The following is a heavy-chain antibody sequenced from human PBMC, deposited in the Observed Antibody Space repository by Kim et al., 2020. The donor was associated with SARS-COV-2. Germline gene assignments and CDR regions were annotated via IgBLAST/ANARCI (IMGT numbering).Heavy chain of an antibody. CDR3: ARDYSNYVSYYYYGMDV. CDR2: INTNTGNP. CDR1: GYTFTSYA. D-gene: IGHD4-4*01. Sequence: ASVKVSCKASGYTFTSYAMNWVRQAPGQGLEWMGWINTNTGNPTYAQGFTGRFVSSLDTSVSTAYLQISSLKAEDTAVYYCARDYSNYVSYYYYGMDVWGQGTTVTVSS. J-gene: IGHJ6*02. V-gene: IGHV7-4-1*02.